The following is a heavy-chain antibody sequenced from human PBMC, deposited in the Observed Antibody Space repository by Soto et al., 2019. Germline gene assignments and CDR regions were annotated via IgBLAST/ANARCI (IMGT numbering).Heavy chain of an antibody. D-gene: IGHD6-19*01. CDR3: AREGSSSGWKTYYYYYGMDV. J-gene: IGHJ6*02. CDR1: GFTFSSYW. CDR2: IKQDGSEK. Sequence: PGGSLRLSCAASGFTFSSYWMNWVRQAPGKGLEWVANIKQDGSEKYYVDSVKGRFTISRDNTKNSLYLQMNSLRAEDTAVYYCAREGSSSGWKTYYYYYGMDVWGQGTTVTVSS. V-gene: IGHV3-7*01.